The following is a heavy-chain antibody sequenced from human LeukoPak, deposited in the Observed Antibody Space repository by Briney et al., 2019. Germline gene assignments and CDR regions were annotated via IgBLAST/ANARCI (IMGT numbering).Heavy chain of an antibody. CDR2: ISPSGDIT. CDR3: AKGYPYYYDSSADFDY. Sequence: GGSLRLSCAAYGFTFSNHGMDWVRQAPGKGLEWVSGISPSGDITYYADSVKGRFTISRDNSKNTLYPQMNSLRAEDTAVLYCAKGYPYYYDSSADFDYWGQGTLVTVSS. CDR1: GFTFSNHG. J-gene: IGHJ4*02. V-gene: IGHV3-23*01. D-gene: IGHD3-22*01.